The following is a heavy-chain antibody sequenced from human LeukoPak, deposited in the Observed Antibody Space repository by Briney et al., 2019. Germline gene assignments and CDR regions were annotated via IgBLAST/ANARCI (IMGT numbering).Heavy chain of an antibody. V-gene: IGHV3-21*01. Sequence: PGGSLRLSCAASGFTLSSYAMSWVRQAPGKGLEWVSSISSSTSYIYYADSVKGRFTISRDNAKNSLYLQMNSLRAEDTAVYYCARDYYGSGSYYPDYWGQGTLVTVSS. CDR2: ISSSTSYI. J-gene: IGHJ4*02. CDR3: ARDYYGSGSYYPDY. CDR1: GFTLSSYA. D-gene: IGHD3-10*01.